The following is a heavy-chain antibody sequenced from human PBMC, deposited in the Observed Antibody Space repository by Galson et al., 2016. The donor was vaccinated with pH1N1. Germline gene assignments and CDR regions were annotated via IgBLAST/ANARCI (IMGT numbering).Heavy chain of an antibody. Sequence: SETLSLTCTVSGDSIGRNSYQLGWIRQPPGKGLEWIALIDHVGNTYSNPSLKSRVTISADTSKSQLSLKMTSVTAADTAVYYCARGGEEVLTFGEPHNWFDPWGQGILVTVSS. J-gene: IGHJ5*02. V-gene: IGHV4-39*07. CDR1: GDSIGRNSYQ. D-gene: IGHD3-10*01. CDR3: ARGGEEVLTFGEPHNWFDP. CDR2: IDHVGNT.